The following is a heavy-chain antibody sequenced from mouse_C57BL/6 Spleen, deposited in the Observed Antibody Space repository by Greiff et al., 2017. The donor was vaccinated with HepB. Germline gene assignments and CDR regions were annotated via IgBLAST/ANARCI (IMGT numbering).Heavy chain of an antibody. V-gene: IGHV1-69*01. J-gene: IGHJ2*01. CDR2: IDPSDSYT. CDR1: GYTFTSYW. Sequence: VQLQQPGAELVMPGASVKLSCKASGYTFTSYWMHWVKQRPGQGLEWIGEIDPSDSYTNYNQKFKGKSTLTVDKSSSTAYMQLSSLTSEDSAVYYCARTGNLYYFDYWGQGTTLTVSS. CDR3: ARTGNLYYFDY. D-gene: IGHD2-1*01.